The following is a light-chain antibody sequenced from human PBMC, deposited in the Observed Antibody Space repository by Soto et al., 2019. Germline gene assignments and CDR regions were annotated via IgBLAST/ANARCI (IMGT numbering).Light chain of an antibody. CDR1: SSDVGGYNY. J-gene: IGLJ1*01. CDR3: SSYTRSSLYV. Sequence: QSELTQPASVSGSPGQSITISCTGTSSDVGGYNYVSWYQQHPGKAPKLMIYDVSNRPSGVSNRFSGSKSGNTASLTISGLQAEDEADYYCSSYTRSSLYVFGTGTKVTVL. CDR2: DVS. V-gene: IGLV2-14*01.